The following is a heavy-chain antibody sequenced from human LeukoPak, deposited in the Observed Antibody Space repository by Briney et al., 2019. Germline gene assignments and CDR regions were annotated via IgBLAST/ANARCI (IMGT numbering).Heavy chain of an antibody. CDR3: ASGHDYGDYNEYFQH. J-gene: IGHJ1*01. V-gene: IGHV4-34*01. D-gene: IGHD4-17*01. Sequence: SETLSLTCAVYGGSFSGYYWSWIRQPPGKGLEWIGEINHSGSTNYNPPLKSRVTISVDTSKNQFSLKLSSVTAADTAVYYCASGHDYGDYNEYFQHWGQGTLVTVSS. CDR2: INHSGST. CDR1: GGSFSGYY.